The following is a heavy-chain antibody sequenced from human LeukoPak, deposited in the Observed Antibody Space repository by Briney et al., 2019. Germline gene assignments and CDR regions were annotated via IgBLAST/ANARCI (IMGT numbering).Heavy chain of an antibody. Sequence: GRSLRLSCAASGFTFSSYAMHWVRQAPGKGLEWVAVISYDGSNKYYADSVKGRFTISRDNSKNTLYLQMNSLRAEDTAVYYCARDYYYDSSEWQDYWGQGTLVTVSS. CDR2: ISYDGSNK. CDR3: ARDYYYDSSEWQDY. CDR1: GFTFSSYA. J-gene: IGHJ4*02. V-gene: IGHV3-30-3*01. D-gene: IGHD3-22*01.